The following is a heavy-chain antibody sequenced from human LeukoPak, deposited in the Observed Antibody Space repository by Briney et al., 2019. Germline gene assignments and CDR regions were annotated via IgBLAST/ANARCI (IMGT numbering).Heavy chain of an antibody. Sequence: GGSLRLSCAASGFTFSSYGMHWVRQAPGKGLEWVAFIRYDGSNKYYADSVKGRFTISRDNSKNTLYLQMNSLRAEDTAVYYCAKGSGGGGSSWYSAADYWGQGTLVTVSS. CDR2: IRYDGSNK. V-gene: IGHV3-30*02. D-gene: IGHD6-13*01. J-gene: IGHJ4*02. CDR1: GFTFSSYG. CDR3: AKGSGGGGSSWYSAADY.